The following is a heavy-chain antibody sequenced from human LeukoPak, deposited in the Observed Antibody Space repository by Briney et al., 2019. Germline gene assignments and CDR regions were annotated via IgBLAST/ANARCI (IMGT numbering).Heavy chain of an antibody. D-gene: IGHD6-6*01. CDR1: GGSFSGYY. J-gene: IGHJ4*02. CDR3: ARERGSSIAARPGY. V-gene: IGHV4-34*01. CDR2: INHSGST. Sequence: SETLSLTCAVYGGSFSGYYWSWIRQPPGKGLEWIGEINHSGSTNYNPSLKSRVTISVDTSKNQFSLKLSSVTAADTAVYYCARERGSSIAARPGYWGQGTLVTVSS.